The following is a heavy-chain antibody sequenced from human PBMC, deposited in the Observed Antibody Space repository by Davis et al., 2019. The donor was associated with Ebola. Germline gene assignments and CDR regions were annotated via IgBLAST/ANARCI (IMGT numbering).Heavy chain of an antibody. J-gene: IGHJ4*02. V-gene: IGHV3-23*01. D-gene: IGHD7-27*01. CDR1: GFTFSSYA. CDR2: ISSSGEST. CDR3: AKDTAVYWGSFDY. Sequence: PGGSLRLSCAASGFTFSSYAMSWVRQAPGKGLEWVSGISSSGESTYYADSVKGRFTISRDNSKNTLYLQVNSLRAEDTAVYYCAKDTAVYWGSFDYWGQGTLVTVSS.